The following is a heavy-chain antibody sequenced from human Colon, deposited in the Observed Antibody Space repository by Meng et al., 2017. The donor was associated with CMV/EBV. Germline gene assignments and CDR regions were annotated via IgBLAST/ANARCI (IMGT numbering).Heavy chain of an antibody. CDR3: ARESYYDFWSGSVFDY. Sequence: GFTFSSYAMHWGRQAPGKGLEWVAVISYDGSNKYYADSVKGRFTISRDNSKNTLYLQMNSLRAEDTAVYYCARESYYDFWSGSVFDYWGQGTLVTVSS. D-gene: IGHD3-3*01. V-gene: IGHV3-30*04. CDR2: ISYDGSNK. J-gene: IGHJ4*02. CDR1: GFTFSSYA.